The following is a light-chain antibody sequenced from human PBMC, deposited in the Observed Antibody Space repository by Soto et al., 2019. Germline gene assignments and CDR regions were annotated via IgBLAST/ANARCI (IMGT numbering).Light chain of an antibody. CDR3: QQYNNWPPYS. J-gene: IGKJ2*01. V-gene: IGKV3-15*01. CDR2: SAS. CDR1: QSVGTN. Sequence: IVMTQSPATLSVSPGESATLSCRASQSVGTNLAWYQQTPGQAPRVLIHSASTRATGIPARFSGSGSDTEFTLTISGLQSEDFAIYNCQQYNNWPPYSFGQGTKLENK.